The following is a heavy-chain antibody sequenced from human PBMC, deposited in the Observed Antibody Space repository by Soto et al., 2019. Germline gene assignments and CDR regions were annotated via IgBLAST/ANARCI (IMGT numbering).Heavy chain of an antibody. CDR2: TYYRSKWYN. CDR1: GDSVSSNSAA. CDR3: ASSSIAARQYYYYYGMDV. J-gene: IGHJ6*02. D-gene: IGHD6-6*01. V-gene: IGHV6-1*01. Sequence: SQTLSLTCAISGDSVSSNSAAWNWIRQSPSRGLEWLGRTYYRSKWYNDYAVSVKSRITINPDTSKNQFSLQLNSVTPEDTAVYYCASSSIAARQYYYYYGMDVWGQGTTVT.